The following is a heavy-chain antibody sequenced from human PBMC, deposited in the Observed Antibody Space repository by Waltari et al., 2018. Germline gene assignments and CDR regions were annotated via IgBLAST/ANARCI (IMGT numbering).Heavy chain of an antibody. CDR2: LSGSAALT. J-gene: IGHJ3*02. V-gene: IGHV3-23*01. Sequence: EVQLLESGGGLVQPGGSLRLSCIASGFNFGNYDMNWVRQVPGRGLEWVSRLSGSAALTDYADSVKGRFIISRENSKNTLFLQMNSLRAEDTAIYYCAKDLTGWGAFDIWGQGTMVTVSS. CDR1: GFNFGNYD. D-gene: IGHD1-20*01. CDR3: AKDLTGWGAFDI.